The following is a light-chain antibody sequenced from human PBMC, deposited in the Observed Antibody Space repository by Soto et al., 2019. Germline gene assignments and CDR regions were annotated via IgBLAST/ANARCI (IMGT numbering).Light chain of an antibody. CDR3: QQYGSSPIT. CDR2: GAS. J-gene: IGKJ5*01. Sequence: EIVMTQSPATLSVSPGERATLPCRASESVSSYLAWYQQKPGQAPRLLIYGASSRATGIPDRFSGSGSGTDFTLTISRLEPEDFAVYYCQQYGSSPITFGQGTRLEIK. CDR1: ESVSSY. V-gene: IGKV3-20*01.